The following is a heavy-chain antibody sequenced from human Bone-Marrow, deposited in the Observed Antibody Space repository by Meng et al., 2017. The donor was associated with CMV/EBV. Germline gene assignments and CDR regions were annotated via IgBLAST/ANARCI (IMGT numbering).Heavy chain of an antibody. CDR1: GVSVTTGGVR. D-gene: IGHD3-3*01. Sequence: SGPTLVKPTETLTLTCDLSGVSVTTGGVRMSWIRQSPGKALEWLARVDWDDDKFYSKSLKSRLTIYKDTYKNQVVLMMTNMDPVDTATYYCARTIFGVVNWFDPWGQGTRVTVSS. J-gene: IGHJ5*02. CDR2: VDWDDDK. CDR3: ARTIFGVVNWFDP. V-gene: IGHV2-70*04.